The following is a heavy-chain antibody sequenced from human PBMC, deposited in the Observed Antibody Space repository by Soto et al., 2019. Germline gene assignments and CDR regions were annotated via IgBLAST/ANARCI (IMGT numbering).Heavy chain of an antibody. CDR1: GGSISSSSYY. J-gene: IGHJ5*02. CDR2: IYYSGST. CDR3: ARHRRYDILTGYYTSVNWFDP. V-gene: IGHV4-39*01. D-gene: IGHD3-9*01. Sequence: PSETLSLTCTVSGGSISSSSYYWGWIRQPPGKGLEWIGSIYYSGSTYYNPSLKSRVTISVDTSKNQFSLKLSSVTAADTAVYYCARHRRYDILTGYYTSVNWFDPWGQGTLVTVS.